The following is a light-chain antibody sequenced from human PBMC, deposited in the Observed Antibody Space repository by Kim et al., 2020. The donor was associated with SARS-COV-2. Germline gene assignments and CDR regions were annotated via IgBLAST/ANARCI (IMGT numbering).Light chain of an antibody. V-gene: IGKV1-39*01. CDR1: QSISSY. J-gene: IGKJ2*01. CDR2: AAS. Sequence: SASVGNRITITCRTSQSISSYLNWYQQKPGKAPKLIIYAASSLQSGVPSRFSGSGSGTDFTLTISSLQPEDFATYYCQQSYSTPYTFGQGTKL. CDR3: QQSYSTPYT.